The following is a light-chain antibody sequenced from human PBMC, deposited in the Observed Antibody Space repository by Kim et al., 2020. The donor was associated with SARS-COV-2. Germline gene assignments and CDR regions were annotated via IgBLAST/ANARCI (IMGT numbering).Light chain of an antibody. CDR3: QQYSSYYT. J-gene: IGKJ2*01. CDR1: QSISNW. V-gene: IGKV1-5*01. Sequence: GDRFTSTCRASQSISNWLAWFQQKPGKAPKLLIYDVSNLQSGVPSRFSGSGSGTEFTLTISSLQPDDFATYYCQQYSSYYTFGQGTKLEI. CDR2: DVS.